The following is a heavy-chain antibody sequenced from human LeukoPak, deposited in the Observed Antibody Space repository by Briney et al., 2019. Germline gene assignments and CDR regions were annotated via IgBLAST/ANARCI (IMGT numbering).Heavy chain of an antibody. CDR2: ISGSGGST. J-gene: IGHJ4*02. Sequence: GGSLRLSCAASGFTFSSYAMSWVRQAPGKGLEWVSCISGSGGSTYYADSVKGRFTISRDNSKNTLYLQMNSLRAEDTAVHYCAKWSSGSPGDYWGQGTLVTVSS. CDR3: AKWSSGSPGDY. D-gene: IGHD1-26*01. V-gene: IGHV3-23*01. CDR1: GFTFSSYA.